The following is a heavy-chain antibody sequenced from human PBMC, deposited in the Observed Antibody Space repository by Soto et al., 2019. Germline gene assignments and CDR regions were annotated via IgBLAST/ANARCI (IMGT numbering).Heavy chain of an antibody. CDR2: INNSGGST. Sequence: EVQLLESGGGLVQPGGSLRLSCAASGFTFSSYAMSWVRQAPGKGLEWVSSINNSGGSTYYADSVKGRFTISRDNSQNTLYLQMNSLRAEDTAVYYCAKDGTYDYVWGRYRYDYWGQGTLVTVSS. CDR3: AKDGTYDYVWGRYRYDY. D-gene: IGHD3-16*02. J-gene: IGHJ4*02. V-gene: IGHV3-23*01. CDR1: GFTFSSYA.